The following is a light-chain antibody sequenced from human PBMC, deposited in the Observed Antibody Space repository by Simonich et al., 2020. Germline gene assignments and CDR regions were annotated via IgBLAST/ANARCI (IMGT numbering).Light chain of an antibody. Sequence: DIVMTQSPASLAVSLGERATINCKSSQSVLYSSNNKNYLAWYQQKPGQPPKLLIYWASTRESGVPDRFSGSGSGTDFTLTISSLQAEDVAVYYCQQYYSTPWTFVQGTKVEIK. V-gene: IGKV4-1*01. CDR2: WAS. CDR1: QSVLYSSNNKNY. CDR3: QQYYSTPWT. J-gene: IGKJ1*01.